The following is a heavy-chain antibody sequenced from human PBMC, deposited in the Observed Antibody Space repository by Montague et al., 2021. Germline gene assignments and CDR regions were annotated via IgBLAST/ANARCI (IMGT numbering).Heavy chain of an antibody. V-gene: IGHV4-39*01. CDR3: ARSLYCIGGGCYSGFDP. D-gene: IGHD2-15*01. CDR1: GGSISSNSYW. J-gene: IGHJ5*02. CDR2: TFNTGSS. Sequence: SETLSLTCTVSGGSISSNSYWWAWIRQPPGKGLEYVGTTFNTGSSYYSPSLKSRVTISVDTSKNQSSLRLSAVTAADTAVYYCARSLYCIGGGCYSGFDPWGQGTLVTVSS.